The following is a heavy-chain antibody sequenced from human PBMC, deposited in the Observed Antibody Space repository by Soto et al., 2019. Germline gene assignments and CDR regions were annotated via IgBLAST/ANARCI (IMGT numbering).Heavy chain of an antibody. CDR3: ARDKADKYCISSSCFSPLDC. V-gene: IGHV3-48*02. J-gene: IGHJ4*02. CDR1: GFTFSTHT. D-gene: IGHD2-2*01. Sequence: LRLSSAASGFTFSTHTMTRVRQAPGKGLEWVSYTSTDTVTKHYPDSVRGRFTTSRDNAKNSLYLQMDSLRDEDTAVYYCARDKADKYCISSSCFSPLDCWGQGTLVTVSS. CDR2: TSTDTVTK.